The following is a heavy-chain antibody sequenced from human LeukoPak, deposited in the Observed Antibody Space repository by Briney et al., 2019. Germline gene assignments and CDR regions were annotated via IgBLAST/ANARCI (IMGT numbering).Heavy chain of an antibody. Sequence: SETLSLTCTVSGGSISSYYSSWIRQPAGKGLEWIGRIYTSGSTNYNPSLKSRVTMSVDTSKNQFSLKLSSVTAADTAVYYCARDLEYSSSRLATVTLGYWGQGTLVTVSS. CDR1: GGSISSYY. CDR2: IYTSGST. J-gene: IGHJ4*02. D-gene: IGHD4-17*01. CDR3: ARDLEYSSSRLATVTLGY. V-gene: IGHV4-4*07.